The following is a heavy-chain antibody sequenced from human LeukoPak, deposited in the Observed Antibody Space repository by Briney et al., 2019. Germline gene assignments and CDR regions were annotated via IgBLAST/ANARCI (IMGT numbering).Heavy chain of an antibody. D-gene: IGHD4-23*01. CDR3: ARWNQLQAGDAFDI. CDR2: ISNSGSLI. CDR1: GFTFGDYY. V-gene: IGHV3-11*04. J-gene: IGHJ3*02. Sequence: GRSLRLSCAASGFTFGDYYMGWVRQAPGKGLEWVSYISNSGSLINYVASVKGRFTISRDNAKRSLYLQMNSLTVEDTAIYYCARWNQLQAGDAFDIWGQGTLLTVSS.